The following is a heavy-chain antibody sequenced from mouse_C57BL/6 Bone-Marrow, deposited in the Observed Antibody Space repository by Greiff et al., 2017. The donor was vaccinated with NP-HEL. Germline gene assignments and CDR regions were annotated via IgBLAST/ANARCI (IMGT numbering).Heavy chain of an antibody. D-gene: IGHD4-1*01. Sequence: EVKVVESGGGLVKPGGSLKLSCAASGFTFSSYAMSWVRQTPEKRLEWVATISDGGSYTYYPDNVKGQFTISRDNAKNNLYLQMSHLKSEDTAMYYCAKGFNWAWFAYWGQGTLVTVSA. V-gene: IGHV5-4*03. CDR2: ISDGGSYT. CDR1: GFTFSSYA. CDR3: AKGFNWAWFAY. J-gene: IGHJ3*01.